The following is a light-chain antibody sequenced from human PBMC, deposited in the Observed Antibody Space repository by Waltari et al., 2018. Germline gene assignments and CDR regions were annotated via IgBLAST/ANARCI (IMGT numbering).Light chain of an antibody. CDR1: QRVHTH. Sequence: EIVMTQSPVTLSVSPGDTATLSCRASQRVHTHVAWYQEKPGRAPRILIYGASARGSGVPARLSGSGSETEFTLTINSLQSDDFAVYYCQQYEDWPRTFGGGTKVEI. CDR3: QQYEDWPRT. J-gene: IGKJ4*01. CDR2: GAS. V-gene: IGKV3-15*01.